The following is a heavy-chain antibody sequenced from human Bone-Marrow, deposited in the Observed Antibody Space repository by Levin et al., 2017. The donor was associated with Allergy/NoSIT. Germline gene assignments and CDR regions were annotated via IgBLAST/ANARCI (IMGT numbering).Heavy chain of an antibody. D-gene: IGHD3-10*01. Sequence: ASVKVSCKAAGYTFASGGLSWVRQAPGQGLEWMGWISPYNGNTKYAQKFQGRVTLTTDPSTSTAYMDLRSLRSDDTAVYYCAREPSGSGMDFWGQGTLVTVSS. V-gene: IGHV1-18*01. CDR2: ISPYNGNT. J-gene: IGHJ4*02. CDR3: AREPSGSGMDF. CDR1: GYTFASGG.